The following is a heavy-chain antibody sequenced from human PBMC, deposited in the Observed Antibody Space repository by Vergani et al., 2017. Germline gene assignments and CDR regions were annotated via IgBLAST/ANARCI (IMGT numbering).Heavy chain of an antibody. J-gene: IGHJ3*02. Sequence: EVQLVESGGGLVQPGGSLRPSCAASGFTFSSYSMNWVRQAPGKGLEWVSYISSSSSTIYYADSVKGRFTISRDNAKNSLYLQMNSLRAEDTAVYYCARDYYDSITNPFDIWGQGTMVTVSS. D-gene: IGHD3-22*01. CDR1: GFTFSSYS. CDR2: ISSSSSTI. CDR3: ARDYYDSITNPFDI. V-gene: IGHV3-48*01.